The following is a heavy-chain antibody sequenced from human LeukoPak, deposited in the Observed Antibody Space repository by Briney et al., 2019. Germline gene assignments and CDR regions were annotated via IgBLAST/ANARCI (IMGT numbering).Heavy chain of an antibody. J-gene: IGHJ3*02. CDR3: ARESYCGGDCYFGALELDI. V-gene: IGHV3-7*01. Sequence: GGSLGLSCAASGFTFSSYWMSWVRQAPGKGLEWVANIKQDGSEKYYVDSVKGRFTISRDNAKNSLYLQMNSLRAEDTAVYYCARESYCGGDCYFGALELDIWGQGTMVTVSS. D-gene: IGHD2-21*01. CDR2: IKQDGSEK. CDR1: GFTFSSYW.